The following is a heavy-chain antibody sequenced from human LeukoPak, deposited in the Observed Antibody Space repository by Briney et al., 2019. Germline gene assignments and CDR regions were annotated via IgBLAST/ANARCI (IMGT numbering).Heavy chain of an antibody. J-gene: IGHJ3*02. D-gene: IGHD2-2*01. V-gene: IGHV4-39*01. CDR2: IYYSGST. Sequence: SETLSLTCTVSGGSISSSSYYWGWIRQPPGKGLEWIGSIYYSGSTYYNPSLKSRVTISVDTSKNQFSLKMSSVTAADTAVYYCARAEAGQPNAFDIWGQGTMVTVSS. CDR3: ARAEAGQPNAFDI. CDR1: GGSISSSSYY.